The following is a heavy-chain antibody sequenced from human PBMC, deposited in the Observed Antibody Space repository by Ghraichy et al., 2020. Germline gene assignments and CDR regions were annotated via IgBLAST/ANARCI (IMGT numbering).Heavy chain of an antibody. CDR2: INGDGSIT. Sequence: LSRTCAASRFMFSDYWMHWVRQAPGKGLEWVARINGDGSITTYADSVKGRFTISRDNAKLTLFLQMNSLRAEDTAVYYCAKDGDGYYYDSSGYFDDWGQGTLVTVSS. CDR3: AKDGDGYYYDSSGYFDD. CDR1: RFMFSDYW. D-gene: IGHD3-22*01. V-gene: IGHV3-74*01. J-gene: IGHJ4*02.